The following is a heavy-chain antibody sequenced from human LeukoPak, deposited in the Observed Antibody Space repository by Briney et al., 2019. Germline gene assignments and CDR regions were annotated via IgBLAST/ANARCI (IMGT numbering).Heavy chain of an antibody. CDR1: GGSISSGGYS. V-gene: IGHV4-30-2*01. J-gene: IGHJ5*02. CDR2: IYHSGST. CDR3: ARTTIFGVVMSPWFDP. Sequence: SQTLSLTCAVSGGSISSGGYSWSWIRQPPGKGLEWIGYIYHSGSTYYNPSLKSRVTISVDRSKNQFSLKLRSVTAADTAVYYCARTTIFGVVMSPWFDPWGQGTLVTVSS. D-gene: IGHD3-3*01.